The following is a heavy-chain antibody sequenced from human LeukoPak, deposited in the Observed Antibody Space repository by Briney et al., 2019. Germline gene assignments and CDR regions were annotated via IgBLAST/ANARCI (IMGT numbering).Heavy chain of an antibody. V-gene: IGHV3-23*01. CDR3: AKRDRPCSGDCSAPYYFDY. CDR2: ISSSGRNT. J-gene: IGHJ4*02. CDR1: GFTFRSYG. D-gene: IGHD2-21*02. Sequence: GGSLRLSCAASGFTFRSYGMHWVRQTPGKGLEWVSSISSSGRNTYYADSVKGRFTISRDNSENTLYLQVSSLRAEDTAVYYCAKRDRPCSGDCSAPYYFDYWGQGTLVTVSS.